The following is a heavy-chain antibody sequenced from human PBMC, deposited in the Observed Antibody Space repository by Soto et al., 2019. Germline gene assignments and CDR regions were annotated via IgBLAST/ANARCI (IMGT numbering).Heavy chain of an antibody. CDR2: ISAYNGNT. CDR1: GFTFSSYG. V-gene: IGHV1-18*01. Sequence: ASVKVSCKASGFTFSSYGISWVRQAPGQGLEWMGWISAYNGNTNYAQKFQGRVTMTTDTSTNTAYMELRSLRSDDTAVYYCARAQWRTNYYDFNGWPWSDYWGQGTLVTFSS. CDR3: ARAQWRTNYYDFNGWPWSDY. J-gene: IGHJ4*02. D-gene: IGHD3-22*01.